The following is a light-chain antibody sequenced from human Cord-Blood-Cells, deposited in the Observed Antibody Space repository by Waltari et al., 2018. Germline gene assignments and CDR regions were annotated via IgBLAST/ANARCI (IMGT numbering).Light chain of an antibody. CDR1: SRDGGIYNL. Sequence: QSALTQPAPVSGSPGQSITISCTGTSRDGGIYNLVSWYQQHPGKAPKLMIYEGSKRPSGVSNRFSGSKSGNTASLTISGLQAEDEADYYCCSYAGSSTSWVFGGGTKLTVL. J-gene: IGLJ3*02. CDR3: CSYAGSSTSWV. CDR2: EGS. V-gene: IGLV2-23*01.